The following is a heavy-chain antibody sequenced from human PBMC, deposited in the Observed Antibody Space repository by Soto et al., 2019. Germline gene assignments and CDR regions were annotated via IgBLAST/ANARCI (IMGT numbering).Heavy chain of an antibody. CDR2: ISGSGGTT. Sequence: EVQLLESGGGLVQPGGSLRLSCAASGFTFSSSAMSWVRQAPGKGLEWVSSISGSGGTTYYADSVKGRFTISRDNSKNTLFLQMNSLRAEDTAKYYCAKGDRSDCNTWSRAEYFQHWGPGTLVAVSS. V-gene: IGHV3-23*01. J-gene: IGHJ1*01. D-gene: IGHD3-22*01. CDR3: AKGDRSDCNTWSRAEYFQH. CDR1: GFTFSSSA.